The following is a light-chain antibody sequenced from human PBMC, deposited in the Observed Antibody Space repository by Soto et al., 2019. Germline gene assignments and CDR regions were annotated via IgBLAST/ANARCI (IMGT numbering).Light chain of an antibody. J-gene: IGLJ3*02. CDR3: MCYAGGNNWV. V-gene: IGLV2-8*01. CDR2: DVT. Sequence: ALTQPPSASGSPGQSVTISCTGTSSDVGTHGYVSWYQQHAGKAPKLMIYDVTKRPSGVPDRFSGSKSANTASLTVSGLQAEDEGDYYCMCYAGGNNWVFGGGTKLTVL. CDR1: SSDVGTHGY.